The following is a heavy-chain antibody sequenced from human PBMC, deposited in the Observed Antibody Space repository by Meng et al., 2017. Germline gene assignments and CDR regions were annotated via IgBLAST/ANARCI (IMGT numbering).Heavy chain of an antibody. CDR1: GFTFSSYA. V-gene: IGHV3-7*01. Sequence: GESLKISCAASGFTFSSYAMSWVRQAPGKGLEWVANINQDGSAKSYVDSVKGRFTISRDNAKNSLYLQMNSLRAEDTAVYYCARFMTSANVLDYWGQGTLVTVSS. CDR3: ARFMTSANVLDY. D-gene: IGHD4-17*01. J-gene: IGHJ4*02. CDR2: INQDGSAK.